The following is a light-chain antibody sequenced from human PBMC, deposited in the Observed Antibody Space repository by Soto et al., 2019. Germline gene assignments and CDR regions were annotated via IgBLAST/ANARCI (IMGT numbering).Light chain of an antibody. CDR3: GTWDSGLSIGV. CDR2: DND. V-gene: IGLV1-51*01. CDR1: SSDIGNNY. J-gene: IGLJ1*01. Sequence: QSVLPQPPSVSAAPGQRVTISCSGSSSDIGNNYVSWYQHLPGTAPKLLIYDNDERPSGIPDRFSGSKSGTSATLGITGLQTGDEADYYCGTWDSGLSIGVFGTGTKVTVL.